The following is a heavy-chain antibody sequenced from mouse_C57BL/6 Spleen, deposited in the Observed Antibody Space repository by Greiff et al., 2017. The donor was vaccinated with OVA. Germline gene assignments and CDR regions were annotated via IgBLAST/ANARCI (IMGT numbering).Heavy chain of an antibody. CDR3: ARVYGSSPYYAMDY. J-gene: IGHJ4*01. D-gene: IGHD1-1*01. V-gene: IGHV2-2*01. CDR1: GFSLTSYG. Sequence: VKLQESGPGLVQPSQSLSITCTVSGFSLTSYGVHWVRQSPGKGLEWLGVIWSGGSTDYNAAFISRLSISKDNSKSQVFFKMNSLQADDTAIYYCARVYGSSPYYAMDYWGQGTSVTVSS. CDR2: IWSGGST.